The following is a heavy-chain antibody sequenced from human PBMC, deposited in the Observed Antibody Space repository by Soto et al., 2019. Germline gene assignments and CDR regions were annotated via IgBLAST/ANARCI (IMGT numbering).Heavy chain of an antibody. D-gene: IGHD6-19*01. J-gene: IGHJ3*02. V-gene: IGHV1-3*01. CDR2: INAGNGNT. CDR3: AREGIAVADNAFDI. Sequence: ASVKVSCKASGYTFTSYAMHWVRQAPGQRLEWMGWINAGNGNTKYSQKFQGRVTITRDTSASTAYMELSSLRSEDTAVYYCAREGIAVADNAFDIWGQGTTVTVSS. CDR1: GYTFTSYA.